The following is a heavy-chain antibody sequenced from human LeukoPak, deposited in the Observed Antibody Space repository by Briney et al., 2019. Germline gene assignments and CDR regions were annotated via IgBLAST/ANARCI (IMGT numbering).Heavy chain of an antibody. CDR3: ARLMITVTDYYYCAMDV. CDR2: IYDSGST. J-gene: IGHJ6*02. Sequence: SQTLSLTCTVSGGSISSGDYYWSWIRQPPGMGLEWIGDIYDSGSTNHNPSVKIRVTISIGTSKTHFSLKLSPVTAADTAVYYCARLMITVTDYYYCAMDVWGQGTTVTVSS. CDR1: GGSISSGDYY. D-gene: IGHD4-17*01. V-gene: IGHV4-30-4*01.